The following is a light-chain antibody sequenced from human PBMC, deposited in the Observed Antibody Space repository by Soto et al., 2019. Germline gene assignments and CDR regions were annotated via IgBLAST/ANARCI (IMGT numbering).Light chain of an antibody. CDR2: DTS. Sequence: QAVVTQEPSLTVSPGGTVTLNCGSSTGAVTSGHYPYWFQQKPGQAPRPLIYDTSNKHSWTPARFSGSLLGGKAALTLSGAQPEDEAEYYCLLSYSGAHDVFGTGTKLTVL. CDR3: LLSYSGAHDV. J-gene: IGLJ1*01. CDR1: TGAVTSGHY. V-gene: IGLV7-46*01.